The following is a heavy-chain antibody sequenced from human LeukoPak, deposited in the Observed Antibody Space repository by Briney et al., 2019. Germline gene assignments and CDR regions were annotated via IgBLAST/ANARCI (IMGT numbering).Heavy chain of an antibody. CDR2: IYSSGNT. V-gene: IGHV4-59*01. Sequence: SETLSLTCTVYGGSISAYYWSWIRQSPGKGLEWIGYIYSSGNTNSNPSLKSRVTMSVDTSKNQFSLKLSSVTAADTAVYYCARRSDYYVYWGQGTLVTVSS. CDR1: GGSISAYY. D-gene: IGHD3-3*01. CDR3: ARRSDYYVY. J-gene: IGHJ4*02.